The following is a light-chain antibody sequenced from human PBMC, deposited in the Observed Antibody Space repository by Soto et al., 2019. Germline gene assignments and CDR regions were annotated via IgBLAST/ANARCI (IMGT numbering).Light chain of an antibody. CDR2: GAS. J-gene: IGKJ1*01. V-gene: IGKV3-15*01. Sequence: EIVMTQSPVTLSVSTGERATLSCRSSQNVYSNLAWYQQKPGQAPRLLIYGASTRATGIPARFSGSGSGTDFTLTISSLQSEDFAVYYCQQYTNWPLAFGQGNKVEVK. CDR1: QNVYSN. CDR3: QQYTNWPLA.